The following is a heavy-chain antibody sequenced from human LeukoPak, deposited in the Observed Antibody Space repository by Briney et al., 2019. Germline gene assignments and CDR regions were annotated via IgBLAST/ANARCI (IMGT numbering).Heavy chain of an antibody. J-gene: IGHJ4*02. CDR1: GFTLSSYW. CDR3: AKAYYDSSGYYPDY. D-gene: IGHD3-22*01. V-gene: IGHV3-74*01. CDR2: INNDGSAT. Sequence: GGSLRLSCAASGFTLSSYWMLWVRQVPGKGLVWVSRINNDGSATSYADSVMGRFTISRDNAKNTLYLRMNSLRAEDTAVYYCAKAYYDSSGYYPDYWGQGTLVTVSS.